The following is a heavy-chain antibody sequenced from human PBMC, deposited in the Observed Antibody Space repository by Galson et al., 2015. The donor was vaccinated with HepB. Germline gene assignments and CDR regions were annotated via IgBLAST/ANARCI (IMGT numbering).Heavy chain of an antibody. CDR3: AKPPGLCGSTSCQTDAEYFQH. J-gene: IGHJ1*01. Sequence: SLRLSCAASGFIFSYYGMHWVRQAPGKGLEWVALISYDGSNKYYADSVKGRFTISRDNSRNTVHLQMNSLRAEDTAVYYCAKPPGLCGSTSCQTDAEYFQHWGQGTLVTVSS. V-gene: IGHV3-30*18. D-gene: IGHD2-2*01. CDR1: GFIFSYYG. CDR2: ISYDGSNK.